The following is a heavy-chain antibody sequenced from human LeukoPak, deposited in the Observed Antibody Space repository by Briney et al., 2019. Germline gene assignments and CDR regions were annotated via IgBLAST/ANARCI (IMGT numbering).Heavy chain of an antibody. V-gene: IGHV3-23*01. CDR3: AKEGIAAAGSYYYYGMDV. CDR2: ISGSGGST. J-gene: IGHJ6*02. D-gene: IGHD6-13*01. Sequence: PGGSLRLSCAGSGFTFSSYAMSWVRQAPGKGLEWVSAISGSGGSTYYADSVKGRFTISRDNSKNTLYLQMNSLRAEDTAVYYCAKEGIAAAGSYYYYGMDVWGQGTTVTVSS. CDR1: GFTFSSYA.